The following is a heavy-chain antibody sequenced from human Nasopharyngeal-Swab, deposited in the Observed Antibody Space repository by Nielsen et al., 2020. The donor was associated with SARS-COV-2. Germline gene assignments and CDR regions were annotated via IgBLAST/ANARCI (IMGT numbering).Heavy chain of an antibody. Sequence: ASVKVSCKASGYTFTSYGISWVRQAPGQGLEWMGRINPNSGGTNYAQKFQGRVTMTRDTSISTAYMELSRLRSDDTAVYYCARSGSYRKLDYWGQGTLVTVSS. CDR3: ARSGSYRKLDY. CDR2: INPNSGGT. D-gene: IGHD1-26*01. V-gene: IGHV1-2*06. J-gene: IGHJ4*02. CDR1: GYTFTSYG.